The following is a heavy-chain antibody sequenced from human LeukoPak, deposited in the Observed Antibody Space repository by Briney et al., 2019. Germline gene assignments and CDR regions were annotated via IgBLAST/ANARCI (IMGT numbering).Heavy chain of an antibody. V-gene: IGHV3-15*01. CDR3: TTSVVVVPGTLY. D-gene: IGHD2-2*01. J-gene: IGHJ4*02. CDR2: IKSKTDGGTT. Sequence: GGSLRLSCAASGFTFSNAWMSWVRQAPGKGLEWVGRIKSKTDGGTTDYAAPVKGRFTISRDDSKNTLYLQMNSMKTEDTAVYYCTTSVVVVPGTLYWGQGTLVTVYS. CDR1: GFTFSNAW.